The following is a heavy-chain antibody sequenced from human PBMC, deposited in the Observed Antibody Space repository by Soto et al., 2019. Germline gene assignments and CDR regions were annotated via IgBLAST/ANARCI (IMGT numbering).Heavy chain of an antibody. D-gene: IGHD3-9*01. CDR3: ARLEGLATISYYFDY. CDR2: IYYSGST. Sequence: QLQLQESGPGLVKPSETLSLTCTVSGGSISSSSYYWGWIRQPPGKGLEWIGSIYYSGSTYYNPSLKSRVTISEDKSKNQFSLRLSSVTAADTAVYYCARLEGLATISYYFDYWGQGTLVTVSS. V-gene: IGHV4-39*01. CDR1: GGSISSSSYY. J-gene: IGHJ4*02.